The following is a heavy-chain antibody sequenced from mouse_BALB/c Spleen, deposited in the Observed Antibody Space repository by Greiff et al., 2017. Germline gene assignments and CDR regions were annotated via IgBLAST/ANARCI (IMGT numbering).Heavy chain of an antibody. D-gene: IGHD2-4*01. CDR1: GYTFTSYY. Sequence: LQQSGAELVKPGASVKLSCKASGYTFTSYYMYWVKQRPGQGLEWIGEINPSNGGTNFNEKFKSKATLTVDKSSSTAYMQLSSLTSEDSAVYYCTRGGMITTDGRAMDYWGQGTSVTVSS. CDR3: TRGGMITTDGRAMDY. V-gene: IGHV1S81*02. CDR2: INPSNGGT. J-gene: IGHJ4*01.